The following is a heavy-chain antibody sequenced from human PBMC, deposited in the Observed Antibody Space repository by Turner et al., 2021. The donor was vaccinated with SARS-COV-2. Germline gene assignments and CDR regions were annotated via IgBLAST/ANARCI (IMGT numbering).Heavy chain of an antibody. V-gene: IGHV3-7*01. CDR3: ARLHTSSWYFDY. Sequence: EVQLVESGGGLVQPGGSLRLSCAASGFTFSSFWMSWVRQGPGKGLEWVANIKEDGSEKYYVDSVKGRFTISRDNAKNSVYLQMNSLRAEDTAVYYCARLHTSSWYFDYWGQGTLVTVSS. CDR1: GFTFSSFW. J-gene: IGHJ4*02. CDR2: IKEDGSEK. D-gene: IGHD6-13*01.